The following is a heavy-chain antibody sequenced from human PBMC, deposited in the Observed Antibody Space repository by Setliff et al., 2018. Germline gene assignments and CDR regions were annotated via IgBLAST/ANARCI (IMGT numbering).Heavy chain of an antibody. CDR3: ARDLGEPYWYFDL. J-gene: IGHJ2*01. V-gene: IGHV3-74*01. CDR2: INNYGSST. CDR1: GFTFSSYW. Sequence: GGSLRLSCAASGFTFSSYWMHWVRQVPGKGLVWVSRINNYGSSTSYADSVKGRFTISRDNAKNTLYLQMNSLRTEDTAVYYCARDLGEPYWYFDLWGRGTLVTVSS. D-gene: IGHD2-21*01.